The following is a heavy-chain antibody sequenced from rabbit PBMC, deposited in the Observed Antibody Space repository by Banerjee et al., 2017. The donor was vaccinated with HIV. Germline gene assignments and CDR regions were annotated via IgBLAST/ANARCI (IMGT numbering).Heavy chain of an antibody. CDR1: GFDFTDTYY. D-gene: IGHD4-1*01. CDR3: ARDLAGVIGWNFNL. V-gene: IGHV1S40*01. CDR2: IDVGTSGRT. J-gene: IGHJ4*01. Sequence: QSLEESGGDLVKPGASLTLTCTASGFDFTDTYYMCWVRQAPGKGLEWIGCIDVGTSGRTYYATWATGRFTISKTSSTTVTLQMTSLTAADTATYLCARDLAGVIGWNFNLRGPGTLVTVS.